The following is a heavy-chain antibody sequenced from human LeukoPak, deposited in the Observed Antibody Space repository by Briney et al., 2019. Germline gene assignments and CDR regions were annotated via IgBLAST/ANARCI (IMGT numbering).Heavy chain of an antibody. V-gene: IGHV4-39*01. CDR1: GFTFSSYSMN. CDR3: ARRNYDYVWGSYRSPFDY. J-gene: IGHJ4*02. Sequence: GSLRLSCAASGFTFSSYSMNWVRQPPGKGLEWIGSIYYSGSTYYNPSLKSRVTISVDTSKNQFSLKLSSVTAADTAVYYCARRNYDYVWGSYRSPFDYWGQGTLVAVSS. CDR2: IYYSGST. D-gene: IGHD3-16*02.